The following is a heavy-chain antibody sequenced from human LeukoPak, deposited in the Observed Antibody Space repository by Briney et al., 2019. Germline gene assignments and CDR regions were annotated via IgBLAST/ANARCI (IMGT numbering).Heavy chain of an antibody. CDR2: FDPGDGET. D-gene: IGHD3-3*01. Sequence: ASVTVSCTVSGYTLTELSMHWVRQAPGKGLEWMGGFDPGDGETIYAQKFQGRVTMTEDTSTDTAYMELSSLRSEDTAVYYCATEVRGYDFWSGYRGYYYYMDVWGKGTTVTVSS. CDR1: GYTLTELS. V-gene: IGHV1-24*01. CDR3: ATEVRGYDFWSGYRGYYYYMDV. J-gene: IGHJ6*03.